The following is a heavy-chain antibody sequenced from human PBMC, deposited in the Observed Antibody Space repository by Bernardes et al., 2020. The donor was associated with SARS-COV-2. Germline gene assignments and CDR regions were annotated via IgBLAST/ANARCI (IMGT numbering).Heavy chain of an antibody. J-gene: IGHJ4*02. D-gene: IGHD3-16*02. CDR1: GYTFTDFG. CDR2: ISPYNVNT. V-gene: IGHV1-18*04. CDR3: ASSYCDTQRCYPPGSHY. Sequence: ASVKVSCKASGYTFTDFGISWVRQAPGQGLEWMGWISPYNVNTDYTQKLQGRVTMTTDTSTSTAYMELRSLRSDDTAVYYCASSYCDTQRCYPPGSHYWGQGTLVTVSS.